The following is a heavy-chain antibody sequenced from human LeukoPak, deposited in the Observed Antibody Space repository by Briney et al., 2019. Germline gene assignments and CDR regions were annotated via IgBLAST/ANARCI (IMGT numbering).Heavy chain of an antibody. Sequence: NTSETLSLTCTVSGGSISSSSYYWGWIRQPPGKGLEWIGSIYYSGSTYYNPSLKSRVTISVDTSKNQFSLKLSSVTAADTAVYYCARPPTTLVLRNEYYFDYWGQGTLVTVSS. V-gene: IGHV4-39*01. CDR1: GGSISSSSYY. CDR2: IYYSGST. CDR3: ARPPTTLVLRNEYYFDY. J-gene: IGHJ4*02. D-gene: IGHD6-13*01.